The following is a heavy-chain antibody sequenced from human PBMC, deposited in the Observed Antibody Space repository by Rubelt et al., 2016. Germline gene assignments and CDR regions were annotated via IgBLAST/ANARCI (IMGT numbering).Heavy chain of an antibody. J-gene: IGHJ4*02. CDR2: IWYDGSNK. CDR3: ARGGMGGSTGYFDY. V-gene: IGHV3-33*01. CDR1: GFTFSSYG. D-gene: IGHD1-26*01. Sequence: GGVVQPGRSLRLSCAASGFTFSSYGMHWVRQAPGKGLEWVAVIWYDGSNKYSADSVKGRFTISRDNSKNTLYLQMNSLRAEDTAVYYCARGGMGGSTGYFDYWGQGTLVTVSS.